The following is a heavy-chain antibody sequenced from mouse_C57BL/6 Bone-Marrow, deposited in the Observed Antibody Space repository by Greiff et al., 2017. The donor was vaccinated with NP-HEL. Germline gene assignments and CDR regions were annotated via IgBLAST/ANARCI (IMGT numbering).Heavy chain of an antibody. CDR1: GYTFTSYW. CDR2: IYPSDSET. D-gene: IGHD1-1*01. Sequence: QVQLQQPGAELVRPGSSVKLSCKASGYTFTSYWMDWVKQRPGQGLEWIGNIYPSDSETHYNQKFKDKATLTVDKSSSTAYMQLSSLTSEDSAVYYCASTVVATNAMDYWGQGTSVTVSS. J-gene: IGHJ4*01. CDR3: ASTVVATNAMDY. V-gene: IGHV1-61*01.